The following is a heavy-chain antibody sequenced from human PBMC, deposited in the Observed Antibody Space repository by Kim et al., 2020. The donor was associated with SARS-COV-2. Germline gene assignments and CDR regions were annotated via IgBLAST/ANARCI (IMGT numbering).Heavy chain of an antibody. V-gene: IGHV3-21*05. CDR2: ISRSSPFI. J-gene: IGHJ4*02. CDR1: GFTFSSYG. CDR3: ARDQDMRSAVQLNGTLGY. D-gene: IGHD1-20*01. Sequence: GGSLRLSCAASGFTFSSYGMDWVRQAPGKGLEWVSYISRSSPFIYYADSVKGRFTISRDNAKNSLYLQLNSLRAEDTAVYYCARDQDMRSAVQLNGTLGYWGEGPLDTVSS.